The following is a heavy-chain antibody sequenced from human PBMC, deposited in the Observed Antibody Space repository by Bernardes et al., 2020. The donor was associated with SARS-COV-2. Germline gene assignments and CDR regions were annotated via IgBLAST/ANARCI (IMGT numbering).Heavy chain of an antibody. D-gene: IGHD3-10*01. V-gene: IGHV3-74*01. Sequence: GGTLRLSCAASGFTFSRFCMHWARQAPGEGLVWVARINSDGRTITYADSVKGRFTVSRDNAKNTLYLQMNSLRVEDTAVYYCAKSRLLWFGESEDYWGQGTLVTVSS. CDR3: AKSRLLWFGESEDY. CDR2: INSDGRTI. CDR1: GFTFSRFC. J-gene: IGHJ4*02.